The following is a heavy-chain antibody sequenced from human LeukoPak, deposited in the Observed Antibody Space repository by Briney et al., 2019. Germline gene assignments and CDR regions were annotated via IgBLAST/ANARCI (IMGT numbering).Heavy chain of an antibody. Sequence: SETLSLTCTVSGGSISSSSYYWGWIRQPPGKGLEWIGSIYYSGSTYYNPSLKSRVTISVCTSKNQFSLKLSSVTAADTAVYYCASTPLRGSGWYYVGIWYFDLWGRGTLVTVSS. J-gene: IGHJ2*01. D-gene: IGHD6-19*01. CDR2: IYYSGST. CDR1: GGSISSSSYY. V-gene: IGHV4-39*01. CDR3: ASTPLRGSGWYYVGIWYFDL.